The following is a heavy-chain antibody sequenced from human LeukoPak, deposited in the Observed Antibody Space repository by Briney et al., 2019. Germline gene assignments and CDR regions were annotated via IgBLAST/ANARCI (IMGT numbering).Heavy chain of an antibody. CDR3: ARDFCSGGSCYRWFDP. CDR2: IIPILGIA. J-gene: IGHJ5*02. Sequence: GASVKVSCKASGGTFSSYAISWVRQAPGQGLEWMGRIIPILGIANYAQKFQGRVTITADKSTNTAYMELSSLRSEDTAVYYCARDFCSGGSCYRWFDPWGQGTLVTVSS. D-gene: IGHD2-15*01. V-gene: IGHV1-69*04. CDR1: GGTFSSYA.